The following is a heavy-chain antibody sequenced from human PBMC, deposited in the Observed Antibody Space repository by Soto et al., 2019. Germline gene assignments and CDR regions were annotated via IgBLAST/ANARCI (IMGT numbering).Heavy chain of an antibody. V-gene: IGHV3-48*02. D-gene: IGHD6-13*01. J-gene: IGHJ6*02. CDR3: ARLPYSSSWYRDRYYGMDV. CDR2: ISSSSSTI. CDR1: GFTFSSYS. Sequence: EVQLVASGGGLVQPGGSLRLSCAASGFTFSSYSMNWVRQAPGKGLEWVSYISSSSSTIYYADSVKGRFTISRDNAKNSLYLQMNSLRDEDTAVYYCARLPYSSSWYRDRYYGMDVWGQGTTVTVSS.